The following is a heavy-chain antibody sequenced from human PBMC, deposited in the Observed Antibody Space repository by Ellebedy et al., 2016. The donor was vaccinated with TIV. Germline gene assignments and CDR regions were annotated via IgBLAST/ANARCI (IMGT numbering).Heavy chain of an antibody. Sequence: GESLKISCKGSGYTFNTYWLGWVRRMPGKGLEWVGIFYPRDSDTKYSPSFQGVVTISADKSISTAYLQWNSLNVSDTAIYYCARSLGAWYFDLWGLGTLVTVSS. CDR3: ARSLGAWYFDL. CDR1: GYTFNTYW. CDR2: FYPRDSDT. D-gene: IGHD7-27*01. J-gene: IGHJ2*01. V-gene: IGHV5-51*01.